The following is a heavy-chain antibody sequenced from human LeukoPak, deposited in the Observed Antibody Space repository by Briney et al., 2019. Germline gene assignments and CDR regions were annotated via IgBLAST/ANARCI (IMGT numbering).Heavy chain of an antibody. CDR1: GGSLRSGSYY. D-gene: IGHD6-13*01. J-gene: IGHJ4*02. V-gene: IGHV4-61*02. Sequence: SQTLSLTCTVSGGSLRSGSYYWSWIRQPAGKGLEWIGRIYNRGSTNYNPSLKSRVTMSEDTSKNQFSLKLTSVTAADTAVYYCARDRQQLVRGDYFDFWGQGTLVTVSS. CDR2: IYNRGST. CDR3: ARDRQQLVRGDYFDF.